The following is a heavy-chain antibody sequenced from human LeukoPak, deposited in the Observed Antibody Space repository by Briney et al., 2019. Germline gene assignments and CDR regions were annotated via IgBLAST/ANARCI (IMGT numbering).Heavy chain of an antibody. CDR2: INPSGGST. D-gene: IGHD2-15*01. CDR1: GGTFSSYA. V-gene: IGHV1-46*03. Sequence: GASVKVSCKASGGTFSSYAISWVRQAPGQGLEWMGIINPSGGSTSYAQKFQGRVTMTRDTSTSTVYMELSSLRSEDTAVYYCARDPQVVVAATPPTYYFDYWGQGTLVTVSS. CDR3: ARDPQVVVAATPPTYYFDY. J-gene: IGHJ4*02.